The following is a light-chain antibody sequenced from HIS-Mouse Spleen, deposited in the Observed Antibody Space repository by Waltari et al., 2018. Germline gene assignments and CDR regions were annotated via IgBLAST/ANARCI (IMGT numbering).Light chain of an antibody. Sequence: SALTQPRSVPGSPGQSVTIPRTGTSSDVGGYNYFSWYQQHPGKAPNLMIYDVSKRPSGVPDRFSGSKSGNTASLTISGLQAEDEADYYCCSYAGSYTWVFGGGTKLTVL. CDR3: CSYAGSYTWV. CDR2: DVS. J-gene: IGLJ3*02. V-gene: IGLV2-11*01. CDR1: SSDVGGYNY.